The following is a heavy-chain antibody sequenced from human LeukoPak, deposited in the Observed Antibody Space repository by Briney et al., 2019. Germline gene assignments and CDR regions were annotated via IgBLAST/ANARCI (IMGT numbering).Heavy chain of an antibody. CDR3: ARDGSYYYGSGSYL. J-gene: IGHJ4*02. D-gene: IGHD3-10*01. CDR2: ISAHNGNT. Sequence: ASVKVSCKASVYTFTSYGISWVRQAPGQGLEWMGWISAHNGNTNYAQKLQGRVTMTTDTSTSTAYMELRSLRSDDTAVYYCARDGSYYYGSGSYLWGQGTLVTVSS. V-gene: IGHV1-18*01. CDR1: VYTFTSYG.